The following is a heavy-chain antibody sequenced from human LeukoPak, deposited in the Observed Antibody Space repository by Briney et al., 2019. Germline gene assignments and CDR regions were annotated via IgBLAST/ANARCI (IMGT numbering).Heavy chain of an antibody. J-gene: IGHJ4*02. CDR3: GRDLAVGRPSFDS. CDR1: GFTFSSYG. Sequence: GMSLRLSCTTSGFTFSSYGLHWVRQAPGKGLEWVADIWYHGRNQYYADSVKGRFTISRDNSKSPLYLQMNSLRVEDTAVYFCGRDLAVGRPSFDSWGQGTLVTVSS. D-gene: IGHD3/OR15-3a*01. CDR2: IWYHGRNQ. V-gene: IGHV3-33*01.